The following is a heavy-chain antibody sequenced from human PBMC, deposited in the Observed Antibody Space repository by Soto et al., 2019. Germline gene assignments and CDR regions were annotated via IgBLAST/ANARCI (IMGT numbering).Heavy chain of an antibody. Sequence: SETLSLTCTVSGGSISSGGYYWSWIRQHPGKGLEWIGYIYYSGSTYYNPSLKSRVTISVDTSKNQFSLKLSSVTAADTAVYYCARVGRTTSRYYFDYWGQGTRVTVAS. J-gene: IGHJ4*02. CDR2: IYYSGST. V-gene: IGHV4-31*03. CDR3: ARVGRTTSRYYFDY. CDR1: GGSISSGGYY. D-gene: IGHD4-17*01.